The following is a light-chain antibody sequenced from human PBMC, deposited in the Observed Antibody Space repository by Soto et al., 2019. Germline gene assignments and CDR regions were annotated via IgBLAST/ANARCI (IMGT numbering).Light chain of an antibody. CDR1: SDDVGAYDF. CDR2: DVT. CDR3: AAWDDSLSGYV. Sequence: QSALTQPASVSGSPGQSITISCTGTSDDVGAYDFVSWYQEHPGKAPKLMIYDVTHRPSGVSNRFSGSKSGNTASLTISGLRSEDEADYYCAAWDDSLSGYVFGPGTKVTVL. V-gene: IGLV2-14*03. J-gene: IGLJ1*01.